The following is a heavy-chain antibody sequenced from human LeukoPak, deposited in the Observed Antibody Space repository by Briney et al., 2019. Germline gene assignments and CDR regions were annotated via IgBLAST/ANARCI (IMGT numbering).Heavy chain of an antibody. CDR2: IYYSGST. V-gene: IGHV4-59*01. Sequence: SETLSLTCTVSGGSISSYYWSWIRQPPGKGLEWIGYIYYSGSTNYNPSLKSRVTISVDTSKSQFSLKLSSVTAADTAVYYCARASFWSGSRGAFDIWGQGTMVTVSS. J-gene: IGHJ3*02. CDR3: ARASFWSGSRGAFDI. CDR1: GGSISSYY. D-gene: IGHD3-3*01.